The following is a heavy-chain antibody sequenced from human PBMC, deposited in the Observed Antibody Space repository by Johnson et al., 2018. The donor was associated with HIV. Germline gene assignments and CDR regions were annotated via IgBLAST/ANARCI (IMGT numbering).Heavy chain of an antibody. Sequence: QLQLVESGGGVVQPGRSLRLSCAASGFTFSNYGIHWVRQAPGKGLEWVASTWFDGSKKYYSDSVRGRFIISRDNSKNTLYLQMNSLRAEDTALYFCARVAVSTAAGGVPLDIWGPGTMVTVS. CDR2: TWFDGSKK. CDR3: ARVAVSTAAGGVPLDI. V-gene: IGHV3-33*03. J-gene: IGHJ3*02. CDR1: GFTFSNYG. D-gene: IGHD2-2*01.